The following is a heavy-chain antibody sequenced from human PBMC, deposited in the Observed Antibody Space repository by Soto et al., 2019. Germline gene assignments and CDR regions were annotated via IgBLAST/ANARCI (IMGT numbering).Heavy chain of an antibody. CDR1: GGSICSGGYY. CDR2: IYYSGST. V-gene: IGHV4-31*02. D-gene: IGHD2-2*01. CDR3: ARGNIVVVPAAINAFDI. J-gene: IGHJ3*02. Sequence: PSETLSLTCTVSGGSICSGGYYWSWIRQHPGKGLEWIGYIYYSGSTYYNPSLKSRVTISVDTSKNQFSLKLSSVTAADTAVYYCARGNIVVVPAAINAFDIWGQGTMVTVSS.